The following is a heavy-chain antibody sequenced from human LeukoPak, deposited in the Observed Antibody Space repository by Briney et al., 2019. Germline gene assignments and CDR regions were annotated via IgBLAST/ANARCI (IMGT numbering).Heavy chain of an antibody. CDR3: AKDQGGNYYDSTKY. CDR2: ISYDGNNK. Sequence: PGGSLRLSCAASGFTFSSYGMHWVRQAPGKGLEWVAFISYDGNNKYYADSVKGRFTISRDNSENTVYLQMSSLRAEDAAVYYCAKDQGGNYYDSTKYWGQGTLVTVSS. D-gene: IGHD3-22*01. V-gene: IGHV3-30*02. CDR1: GFTFSSYG. J-gene: IGHJ4*02.